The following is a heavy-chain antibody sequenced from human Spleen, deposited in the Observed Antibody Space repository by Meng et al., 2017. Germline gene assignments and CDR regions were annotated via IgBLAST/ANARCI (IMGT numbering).Heavy chain of an antibody. CDR3: ARDYSGGSYYFFDY. D-gene: IGHD2-15*01. J-gene: IGHJ4*02. CDR1: GFPFSNYG. CDR2: IWYDGSNK. V-gene: IGHV3-33*01. Sequence: QVQLVESGGGVVQPGRSLRLTCAASGFPFSNYGMYWVRQAPGKGLEWVAVIWYDGSNKFYADSVKGRFTISRDNSKNTLSLQMNSLRAEDTAVYYCARDYSGGSYYFFDYWGQGTLVTVSS.